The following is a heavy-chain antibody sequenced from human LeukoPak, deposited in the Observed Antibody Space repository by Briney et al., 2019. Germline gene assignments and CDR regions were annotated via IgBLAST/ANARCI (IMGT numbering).Heavy chain of an antibody. Sequence: SETLSLTCTVSGGSISSGDYYWSWIRQPPGKGLEWIGYIYYSGSTYYNPSLKNRVTISVDTSKSQFSLKLSSVTAAHTALYYCAIAYGDPGHFQHWGQGTLVTVSS. J-gene: IGHJ1*01. CDR1: GGSISSGDYY. V-gene: IGHV4-30-4*08. CDR3: AIAYGDPGHFQH. D-gene: IGHD4-17*01. CDR2: IYYSGST.